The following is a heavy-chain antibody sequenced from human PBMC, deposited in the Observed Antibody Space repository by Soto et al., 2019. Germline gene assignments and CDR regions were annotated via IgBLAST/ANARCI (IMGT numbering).Heavy chain of an antibody. J-gene: IGHJ6*02. CDR1: GYTFTSYD. Sequence: QVQLVQSGAEVKKPGASVKVSCKASGYTFTSYDINWVRQATGQGLEWMGWMNPNSGNTGYAQKFQGRVPMTRNTSIITAYMELSSLRSEATAVYYCARPRSGSYYYGMDVWGQGTAVTVSS. D-gene: IGHD3-3*01. V-gene: IGHV1-8*02. CDR2: MNPNSGNT. CDR3: ARPRSGSYYYGMDV.